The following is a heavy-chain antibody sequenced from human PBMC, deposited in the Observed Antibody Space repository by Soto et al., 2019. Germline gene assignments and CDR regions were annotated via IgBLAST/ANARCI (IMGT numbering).Heavy chain of an antibody. CDR1: GDGFAGSY. CDR2: INPNSGGT. J-gene: IGHJ6*02. Sequence: GASVEVSCEASGDGFAGSYMHWVRHAPGQGLEWMGWINPNSGGTNYAQKFQGWVTMTRDTSISTAYMELSRLRSDDTAVYYCARGSGYCTNGVCYPVGPHINYYYGMDVWGQGTTVTVSS. V-gene: IGHV1-2*04. D-gene: IGHD2-8*01. CDR3: ARGSGYCTNGVCYPVGPHINYYYGMDV.